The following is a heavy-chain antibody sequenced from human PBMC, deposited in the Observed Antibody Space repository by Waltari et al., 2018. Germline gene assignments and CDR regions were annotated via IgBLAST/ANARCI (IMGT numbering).Heavy chain of an antibody. D-gene: IGHD2-2*01. CDR2: ISAYNGNT. V-gene: IGHV1-18*01. CDR1: GYTFTSFG. J-gene: IGHJ5*02. Sequence: QVQLVQPGAEVKMPGAAVKVSCKASGYTFTSFGISWARQAPGQGLEWMGWISAYNGNTNYEQKLQGRVTMTTDTSTSTAYMDLRSLRSDDTAVYYCVRTNYCSSSSCYRQFDPWGQGTLVTVS. CDR3: VRTNYCSSSSCYRQFDP.